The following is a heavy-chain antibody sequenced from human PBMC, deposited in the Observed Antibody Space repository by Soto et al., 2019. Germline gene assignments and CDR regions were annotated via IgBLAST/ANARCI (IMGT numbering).Heavy chain of an antibody. J-gene: IGHJ3*01. D-gene: IGHD3-10*01. Sequence: QVQLQESGPGLVKPSETLSLTCSLSGVSITDFYWSWIRQPAGKGLEWIGRGYSSGSSSSNPSLKSRLTMSLDTSKNHFSMTLTSVTAADTAVYYCAVGDPPTWGQGTSVIVSS. CDR1: GVSITDFY. CDR3: AVGDPPT. CDR2: GYSSGSS. V-gene: IGHV4-4*07.